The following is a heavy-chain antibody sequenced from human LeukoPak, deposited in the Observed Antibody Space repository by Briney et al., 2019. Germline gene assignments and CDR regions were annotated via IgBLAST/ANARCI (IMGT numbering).Heavy chain of an antibody. D-gene: IGHD3-10*01. CDR1: GGSFSGYY. V-gene: IGHV4-34*01. CDR2: INHSGST. J-gene: IGHJ5*02. Sequence: PSETLSLTCAVYGGSFSGYYWSWIRQPPGKGLEWIGEINHSGSTNYNPSLKSRVTISVDTSKNQFSLKLSSVTAADTAVYYCATLMAGAGRGDFAPGGQETLVPVPS. CDR3: ATLMAGAGRGDFAP.